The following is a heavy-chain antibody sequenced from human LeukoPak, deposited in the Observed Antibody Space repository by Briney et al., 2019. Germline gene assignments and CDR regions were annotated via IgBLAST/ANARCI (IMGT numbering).Heavy chain of an antibody. J-gene: IGHJ4*02. Sequence: SETLSLTCAVSGGSFDDYYWSWVRQTPGKGLEWLGEINHSGYTNDSPSLKSRVTLSIDTSRKQFSLNLKSVTVADAGIYYCTRMTTGHDYWGQGTLVTVSS. V-gene: IGHV4-34*01. CDR3: TRMTTGHDY. CDR1: GGSFDDYY. D-gene: IGHD4-17*01. CDR2: INHSGYT.